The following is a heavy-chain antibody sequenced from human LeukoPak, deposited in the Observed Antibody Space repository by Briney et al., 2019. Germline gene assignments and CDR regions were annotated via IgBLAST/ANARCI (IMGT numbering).Heavy chain of an antibody. CDR2: IYYSGST. CDR3: AGEVPHYYMDV. Sequence: PSETLSLTCTVSGGSISSGGYYWSWIRQHPGKGLEWIEYIYYSGSTYYNPSLKSRVTISVDTSKNQFSLKLSSVTAADTAVYYCAGEVPHYYMDVWGKGTTVTVSS. D-gene: IGHD1-1*01. V-gene: IGHV4-31*03. J-gene: IGHJ6*03. CDR1: GGSISSGGYY.